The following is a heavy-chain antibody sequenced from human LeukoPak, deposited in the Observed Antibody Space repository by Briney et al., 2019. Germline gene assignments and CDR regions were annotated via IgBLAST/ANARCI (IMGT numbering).Heavy chain of an antibody. CDR3: ARDAYGGRYYYYYYGMDV. J-gene: IGHJ6*02. D-gene: IGHD4-23*01. Sequence: GASVKVSCKASGYTFTGYYMHWVRQAPGQGLEWMGWINPNSGGTNYAQKFQGRVTMTRDTSISTAYVELSRLRSDDTAVYYCARDAYGGRYYYYYYGMDVWGQGTTVTVSS. CDR2: INPNSGGT. CDR1: GYTFTGYY. V-gene: IGHV1-2*02.